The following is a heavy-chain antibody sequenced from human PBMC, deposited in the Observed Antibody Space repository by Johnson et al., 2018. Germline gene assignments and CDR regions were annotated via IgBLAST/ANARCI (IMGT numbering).Heavy chain of an antibody. V-gene: IGHV3-30*03. CDR1: GFTFSNYG. J-gene: IGHJ6*02. CDR2: ISYDGSNK. D-gene: IGHD3-3*01. CDR3: AGEMGIIRANYYYYGMDV. Sequence: QVQLVQSGGGVVQPGRSLRLSCAASGFTFSNYGMHWVRQAPGKGLEWVAVISYDGSNKSYADSVKGRFTISRDNSKNTLYLQMNSLRAEDTAVYYCAGEMGIIRANYYYYGMDVWGQGTTVTVSS.